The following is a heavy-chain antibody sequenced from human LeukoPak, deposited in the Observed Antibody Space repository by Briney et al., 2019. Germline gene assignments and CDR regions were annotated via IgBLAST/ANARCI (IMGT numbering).Heavy chain of an antibody. CDR3: TTSYYYGSGSYYPRDF. CDR1: GFTLSNAW. CDR2: IKSKTDGGTT. D-gene: IGHD3-10*01. J-gene: IGHJ4*02. Sequence: GGSLRLSCAASGFTLSNAWMSWVRQAPGKGLEWVGRIKSKTDGGTTDYAAPVKGRFTVSRDDSKNTLYLQMNSLKTEHTAVYYCTTSYYYGSGSYYPRDFWGQGTLVTVSS. V-gene: IGHV3-15*01.